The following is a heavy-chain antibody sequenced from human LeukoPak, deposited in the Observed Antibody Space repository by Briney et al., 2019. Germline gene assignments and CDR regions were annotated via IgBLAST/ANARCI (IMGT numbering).Heavy chain of an antibody. CDR1: GYTFTSYA. Sequence: ASVKVSCKASGYTFTSYAMHWVRQAPGQRLEWMGWINAGNGNTKYSQKFQGRVTITRDTSASTAYMELSSLRSEDTAMYYCARDYYGSGSYYNDYWGQGTLVTVSS. CDR2: INAGNGNT. D-gene: IGHD3-10*01. J-gene: IGHJ4*02. CDR3: ARDYYGSGSYYNDY. V-gene: IGHV1-3*01.